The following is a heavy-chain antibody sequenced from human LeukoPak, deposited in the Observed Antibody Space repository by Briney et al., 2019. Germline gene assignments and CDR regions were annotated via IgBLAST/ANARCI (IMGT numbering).Heavy chain of an antibody. Sequence: GGSLRLSCALSGFTVSSNYMSCVRPAPGSGLEWVSVIYSGGSTYYAVSAKARFTISRHNSKNTLYLQMNSLRAEDTAVYYCARTSHLKDSRHLYFDYGGQGTLVTVSS. V-gene: IGHV3-53*04. CDR1: GFTVSSNY. CDR3: ARTSHLKDSRHLYFDY. CDR2: IYSGGST. D-gene: IGHD3/OR15-3a*01. J-gene: IGHJ4*02.